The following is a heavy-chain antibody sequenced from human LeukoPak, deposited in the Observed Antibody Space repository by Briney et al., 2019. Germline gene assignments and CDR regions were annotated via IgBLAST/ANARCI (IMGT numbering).Heavy chain of an antibody. J-gene: IGHJ4*02. CDR1: GGSFSRYY. Sequence: PSETLSLTCTISGGSFSRYYWSWMRQPPAKGLEGIGYIHYTGSTNYNPSLESQVTISVDTSKNQFSLNLSSVSAADTAVYYWARSQYYYDNSGYYFWGQGTLVTVSS. V-gene: IGHV4-59*08. CDR2: IHYTGST. D-gene: IGHD3-22*01. CDR3: ARSQYYYDNSGYYF.